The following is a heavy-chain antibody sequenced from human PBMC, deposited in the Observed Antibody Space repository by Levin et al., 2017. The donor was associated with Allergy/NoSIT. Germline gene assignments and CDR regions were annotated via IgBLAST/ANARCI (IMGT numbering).Heavy chain of an antibody. Sequence: ASVKVSCKSSGYPFMKYGISWVRQAPGQGPEWLGWISVYNGKTNYAQKFQGRIVMTTDASTDTSYMELGNLRSDDTALYFRARGFYPEESLYYFDFWGQGTLVTVSS. CDR1: GYPFMKYG. CDR3: ARGFYPEESLYYFDF. V-gene: IGHV1-18*01. CDR2: ISVYNGKT. D-gene: IGHD2/OR15-2a*01. J-gene: IGHJ4*02.